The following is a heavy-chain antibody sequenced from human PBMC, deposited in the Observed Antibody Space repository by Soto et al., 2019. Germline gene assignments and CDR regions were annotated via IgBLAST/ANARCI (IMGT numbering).Heavy chain of an antibody. J-gene: IGHJ4*02. CDR1: VGAIRNSIYY. Sequence: PSETLSLTCTVSVGAIRNSIYYCGWIRQPPWKGLEWIGTIYYDGSVAYSPSLKSRVTLSVDTSRNHFSVKINSVTAADTAVYFCARHRIALAGPLDYGAQRSRVPVSS. CDR3: ARHRIALAGPLDY. CDR2: IYYDGSV. D-gene: IGHD6-19*01. V-gene: IGHV4-39*01.